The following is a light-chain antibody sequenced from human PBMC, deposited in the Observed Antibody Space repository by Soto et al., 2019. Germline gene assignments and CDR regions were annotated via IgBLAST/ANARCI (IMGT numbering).Light chain of an antibody. CDR3: HSYDSSLLHVV. CDR1: SSNIGAGYD. V-gene: IGLV1-40*01. CDR2: GNS. J-gene: IGLJ2*01. Sequence: QPVLTQPPSVSGAPGQRVTISCTGSSSNIGAGYDVHWYQQLPGTAPKLLIYGNSNRPSGVPDRFSGSKSGTSASLAITGLQAEDEADYYCHSYDSSLLHVVFGGGTKLTVL.